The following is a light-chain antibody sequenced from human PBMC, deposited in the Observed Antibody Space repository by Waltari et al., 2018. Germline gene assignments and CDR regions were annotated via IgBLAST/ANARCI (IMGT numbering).Light chain of an antibody. V-gene: IGLV2-23*01. Sequence: QSALSQPASVSGSPGQSLTITCTGPSTDLASYNLVAWYQHHPNRAPKRLIYEATKRPSGIAHRFPGAKSDATASLSICGLQADDEADYYCCSYTGSSTSYGCGGGTKVTVL. CDR1: STDLASYNL. J-gene: IGLJ1*01. CDR2: EAT. CDR3: CSYTGSSTSYG.